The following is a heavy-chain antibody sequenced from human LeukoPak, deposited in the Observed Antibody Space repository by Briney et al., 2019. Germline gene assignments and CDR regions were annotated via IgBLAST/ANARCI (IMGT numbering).Heavy chain of an antibody. Sequence: ASVKVSCKASGYTFTNYDIDRVRQATGQGLEWMGWMNPNSGNTAYAQKFQGRVTMTRDTSISTAYMELSSLRSEDTAVYYCARAALRANWFDPWGQGTLVTVSS. CDR3: ARAALRANWFDP. V-gene: IGHV1-8*01. D-gene: IGHD3-10*01. CDR2: MNPNSGNT. CDR1: GYTFTNYD. J-gene: IGHJ5*02.